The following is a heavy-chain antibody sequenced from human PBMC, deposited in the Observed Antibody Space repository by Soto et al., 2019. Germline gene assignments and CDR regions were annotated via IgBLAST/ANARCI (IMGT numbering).Heavy chain of an antibody. Sequence: GGSLRLSCAASGFTFRNHWMHWVRQAPGKGLEWVAESYSTGGTEYADSVKGRFTISRDNSKNTLFLQMNSLGVEDTALYYCARDREPDGIWTFDSWGQGTLVTVSS. J-gene: IGHJ4*02. V-gene: IGHV3-53*01. CDR3: ARDREPDGIWTFDS. D-gene: IGHD3-9*01. CDR1: GFTFRNHW. CDR2: SYSTGGT.